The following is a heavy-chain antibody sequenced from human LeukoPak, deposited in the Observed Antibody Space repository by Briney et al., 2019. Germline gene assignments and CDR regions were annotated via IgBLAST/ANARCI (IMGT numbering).Heavy chain of an antibody. CDR2: ISYDGSNK. Sequence: GGSLRLSCAASGFTFSSYAMHWVRQAPGKGLEWVAVISYDGSNKYYADSVKGRFTISRDNSKNTLYLQMNSLRAEDTAVYYCARGQREYYDFWTGYQITSADPFDYWGQGTLVTVSS. V-gene: IGHV3-30-3*01. D-gene: IGHD3-3*01. J-gene: IGHJ4*02. CDR3: ARGQREYYDFWTGYQITSADPFDY. CDR1: GFTFSSYA.